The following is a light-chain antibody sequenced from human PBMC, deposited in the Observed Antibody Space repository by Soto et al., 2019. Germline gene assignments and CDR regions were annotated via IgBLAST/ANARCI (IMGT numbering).Light chain of an antibody. CDR1: QVISNY. CDR3: QKYNSAPLT. CDR2: AVS. J-gene: IGKJ5*01. Sequence: DVQMTQSPSSLSVSVGDRVTITCRASQVISNYLAWYQQKPGKPPQLLIYAVSTLQSGVPSRFSGSASGTEFTLTISSLQPEAVATYYCQKYNSAPLTFRQGTRLE. V-gene: IGKV1-27*01.